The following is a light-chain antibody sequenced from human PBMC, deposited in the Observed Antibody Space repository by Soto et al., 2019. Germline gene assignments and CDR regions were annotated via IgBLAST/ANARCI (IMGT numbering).Light chain of an antibody. V-gene: IGLV4-69*01. CDR3: QTWGTGIHVV. CDR2: LNSDGSH. CDR1: RGHSSYA. J-gene: IGLJ2*01. Sequence: QLVLTQSPSASASLGASVKLTCTLSRGHSSYAIAWHQQQPEQGPRFLMKLNSDGSHSKGDGIPDRFSGSSSVAERYLTISGLQSEDEADYYCQTWGTGIHVVFGGGTQLTVL.